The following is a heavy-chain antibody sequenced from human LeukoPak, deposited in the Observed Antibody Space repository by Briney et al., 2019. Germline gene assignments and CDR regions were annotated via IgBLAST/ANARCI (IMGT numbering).Heavy chain of an antibody. V-gene: IGHV3-13*01. CDR2: IGTGGDT. Sequence: GGSLRLSCAASGFTFSSHDMRWVRQATGKGLEWVSAIGTGGDTYYVDAVKGRFTISRENAKNSLYLQMNSLRAGDTAVYYCARGPRYGSSGYPNYGMDVWGQGTTVTVSS. D-gene: IGHD3-22*01. CDR3: ARGPRYGSSGYPNYGMDV. CDR1: GFTFSSHD. J-gene: IGHJ6*02.